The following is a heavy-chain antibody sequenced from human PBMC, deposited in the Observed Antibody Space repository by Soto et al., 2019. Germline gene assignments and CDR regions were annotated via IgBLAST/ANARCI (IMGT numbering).Heavy chain of an antibody. CDR2: IIPIFGTA. CDR1: GGTFSSYA. V-gene: IGHV1-69*13. D-gene: IGHD2-21*02. CDR3: AREALGRDARGGYYYGMDV. J-gene: IGHJ6*02. Sequence: SVKVSCKASGGTFSSYAISWVRQAPGQGLEWMGGIIPIFGTANYAQKFQGRVTITADESTSTAYMELSSLRSEDTAVYYCAREALGRDARGGYYYGMDVCGQGTTVTVSS.